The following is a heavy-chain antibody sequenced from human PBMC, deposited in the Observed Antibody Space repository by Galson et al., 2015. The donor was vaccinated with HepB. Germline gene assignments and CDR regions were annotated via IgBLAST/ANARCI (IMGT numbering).Heavy chain of an antibody. CDR3: VKGLFFVDY. Sequence: LRLSCAASGFTFSSYSMNWVRQAPGKGLEWVSYISSSSNTIYYADSVKGRFTISRDNSRNTLYLQMNSLRVEDTAVYFCVKGLFFVDYWGQGTLVAVSS. V-gene: IGHV3-48*01. J-gene: IGHJ4*02. D-gene: IGHD3-16*01. CDR1: GFTFSSYS. CDR2: ISSSSNTI.